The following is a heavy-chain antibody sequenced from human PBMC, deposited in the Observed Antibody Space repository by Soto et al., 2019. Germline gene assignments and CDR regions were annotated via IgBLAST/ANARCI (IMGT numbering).Heavy chain of an antibody. CDR2: IKQDGSEK. D-gene: IGHD5-12*01. CDR1: GFTFSSYW. Sequence: GGSLRLSCAASGFTFSSYWMSWVRQAPGKGLEWVANIKQDGSEKYYVDSVKGRFTISRDNAKNSLYLQMNSLRAEDTAVYYCARDLVATIEYYYYGMDVWGQGTTVTVSS. CDR3: ARDLVATIEYYYYGMDV. J-gene: IGHJ6*02. V-gene: IGHV3-7*01.